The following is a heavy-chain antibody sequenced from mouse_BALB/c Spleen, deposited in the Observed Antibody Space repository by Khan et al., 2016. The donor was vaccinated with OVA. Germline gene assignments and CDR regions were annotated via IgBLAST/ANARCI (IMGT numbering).Heavy chain of an antibody. J-gene: IGHJ3*01. V-gene: IGHV1-26*01. Sequence: VQLQQFGPDLVKPGASVKMSCKASGYSFTNYYVNWVKQSHGKSLECIGRVNPNTGNTNYNQKFKGKAILIVDTSSSTAYMELRGLTSEDSAVYYCARGYDFFAYWGQGTLVTVSA. CDR2: VNPNTGNT. D-gene: IGHD2-14*01. CDR1: GYSFTNYY. CDR3: ARGYDFFAY.